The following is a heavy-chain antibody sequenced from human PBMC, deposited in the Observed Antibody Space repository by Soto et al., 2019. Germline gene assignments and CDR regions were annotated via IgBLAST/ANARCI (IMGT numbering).Heavy chain of an antibody. J-gene: IGHJ5*02. D-gene: IGHD3-22*01. CDR3: ARDRYYDSSGPPRFDP. CDR1: GYTFTSYG. V-gene: IGHV1-18*04. Sequence: QVQLVQSGAEVKKPGASVKVSCEASGYTFTSYGISWVRQAPGQGLEWMGWISAYNGNTNYAQKLQGRVTMTTDTSTSTAYMELRSLRSDDTAVYYCARDRYYDSSGPPRFDPWGQGTLVTVSS. CDR2: ISAYNGNT.